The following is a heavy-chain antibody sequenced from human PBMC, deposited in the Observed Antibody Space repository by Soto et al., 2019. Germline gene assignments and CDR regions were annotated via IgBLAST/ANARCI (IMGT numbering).Heavy chain of an antibody. CDR3: VQTTGWPGFDF. CDR2: IYGGGTT. D-gene: IGHD6-19*01. J-gene: IGHJ4*02. CDR1: GFSVSSKY. V-gene: IGHV3-53*01. Sequence: EVPLVESGGGLIQPGGSLRLFCAASGFSVSSKYMTWVRQAPGKGLEWVSVIYGGGTTYYADSVKGRFTISRDNSKNTLYLQMNSLRAEDTAVYSCVQTTGWPGFDFWGQGTLVTVSS.